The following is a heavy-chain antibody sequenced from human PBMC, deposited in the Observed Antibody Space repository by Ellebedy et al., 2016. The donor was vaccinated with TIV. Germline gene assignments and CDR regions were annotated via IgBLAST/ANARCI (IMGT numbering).Heavy chain of an antibody. V-gene: IGHV3-9*01. D-gene: IGHD3-10*01. CDR3: VKDLLPGGADY. J-gene: IGHJ4*02. Sequence: SLKISCAASGATFDTFAMHWVRQAPGKGLEWVSGISMDSDKIGYADSVKGRFTSSRDSAKKSLYLQMNRLRPEDTALYYCVKDLLPGGADYWGQGTLVTVSS. CDR2: ISMDSDKI. CDR1: GATFDTFA.